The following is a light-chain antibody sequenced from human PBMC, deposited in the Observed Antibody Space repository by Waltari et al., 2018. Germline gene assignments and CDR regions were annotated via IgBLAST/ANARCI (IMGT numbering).Light chain of an antibody. V-gene: IGLV2-14*03. Sequence: QSALTQPASVSGSPGQSITISCTGTSSDVGGYNYVSWYQQHPGKAPKLMIYDVSKRASGVSNRCSGSKSGNTASRTISGLQAEDEADYYCSSYTSSSTLGVFGGGTKLTVL. J-gene: IGLJ3*02. CDR1: SSDVGGYNY. CDR3: SSYTSSSTLGV. CDR2: DVS.